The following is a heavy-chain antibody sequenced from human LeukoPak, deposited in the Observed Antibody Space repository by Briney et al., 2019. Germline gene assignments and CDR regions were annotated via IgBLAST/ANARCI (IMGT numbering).Heavy chain of an antibody. V-gene: IGHV5-51*01. D-gene: IGHD3-22*01. J-gene: IGHJ5*02. CDR3: ARLTDYYDSSGYYRNYNWFDP. Sequence: ESLKISCRGSGYSFGNYWIAWVRQMPGKGLEWMGIVYPGDSSTKYSPSFQGQVTISVDRSINTAYLQWSSLTASDTAMYYCARLTDYYDSSGYYRNYNWFDPWGQGTLVTVSS. CDR2: VYPGDSST. CDR1: GYSFGNYW.